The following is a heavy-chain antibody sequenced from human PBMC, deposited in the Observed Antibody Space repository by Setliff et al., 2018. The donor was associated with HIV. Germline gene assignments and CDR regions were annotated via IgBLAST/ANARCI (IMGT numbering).Heavy chain of an antibody. D-gene: IGHD2-8*02. CDR3: ARDTGVNVAPDGRGYHTFDF. CDR2: IYHRGCT. J-gene: IGHJ3*01. Sequence: SETLSLTCSVSGSSISSNSYWWAWIRQPPGKGLEYIGTIYHRGCTFNNPSLKSRVVMSVDTSKNQFSLKLTSVTAADTATYYCARDTGVNVAPDGRGYHTFDFWGRGTMVTVSS. CDR1: GSSISSNSY. V-gene: IGHV4-38-2*02.